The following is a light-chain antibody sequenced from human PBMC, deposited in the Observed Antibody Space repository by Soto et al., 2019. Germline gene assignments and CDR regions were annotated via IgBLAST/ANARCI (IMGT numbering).Light chain of an antibody. J-gene: IGKJ2*01. Sequence: DIQMTQSPSSLSASVGDRVTVTCRASQNIINKLNWYQQKPGKAPKLLIYAASSLQSGVPSRFSGSGSGTDFTLTISRLQPADSATYYCQQSYSSVMYTFGQGTKLEIK. CDR2: AAS. CDR1: QNIINK. V-gene: IGKV1-39*01. CDR3: QQSYSSVMYT.